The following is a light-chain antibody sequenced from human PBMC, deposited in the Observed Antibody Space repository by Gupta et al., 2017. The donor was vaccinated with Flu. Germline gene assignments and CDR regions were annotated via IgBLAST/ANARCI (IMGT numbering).Light chain of an antibody. J-gene: IGKJ1*01. V-gene: IGKV1-39*01. CDR1: QSISSY. CDR3: QQSYSIPFT. CDR2: AAS. Sequence: DIQMTPSPSSLSASVGDRVTITCRASQSISSYLNWYQQKPGKAPKLLIYAASRLQSGVPSRFSGSGSGTDFTLTISSLQPEDFATYYCQQSYSIPFTFGQGTQVEIK.